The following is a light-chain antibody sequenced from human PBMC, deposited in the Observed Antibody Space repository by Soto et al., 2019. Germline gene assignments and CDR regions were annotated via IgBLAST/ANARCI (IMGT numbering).Light chain of an antibody. J-gene: IGLJ2*01. CDR3: SSYAGSNNFV. CDR2: EVS. CDR1: SSDVGGDNY. V-gene: IGLV2-8*01. Sequence: QSALTQPPSASGSPGQSVTISCTGTSSDVGGDNYVSWYQQHPGKAPKLMIYEVSKRPSGVPDRFSGSKSGNTASLTVSGLQAEDEADYYCSSYAGSNNFVFGGGTKVTVL.